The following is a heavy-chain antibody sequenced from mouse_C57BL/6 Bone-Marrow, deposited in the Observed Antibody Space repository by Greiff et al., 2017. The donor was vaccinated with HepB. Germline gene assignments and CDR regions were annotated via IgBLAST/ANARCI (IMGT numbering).Heavy chain of an antibody. Sequence: DVHLVESGGGLVKPGGSLKLSCAASGFTFSDYGMHWVRQAPEKGLEWVAYISSGSSTIYYADTVKGRFTISRDNAKNTLFLQMTSLRSEDTAMYYCARDYGNGGYYFDYWGQGTTLTVSS. D-gene: IGHD2-1*01. CDR2: ISSGSSTI. J-gene: IGHJ2*01. CDR1: GFTFSDYG. V-gene: IGHV5-17*01. CDR3: ARDYGNGGYYFDY.